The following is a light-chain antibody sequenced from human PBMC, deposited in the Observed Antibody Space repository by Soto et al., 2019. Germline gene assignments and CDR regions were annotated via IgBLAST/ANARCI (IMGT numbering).Light chain of an antibody. CDR3: SSFTSSKTWV. CDR2: EVI. Sequence: QSALTQPASVSGSPGQSIAISCTGTSRDVGGYDYVSWFQHHPGRAPKLLIYEVINRPSGVSTRFSGSKSGNTASLTISGLQAEDEADFYCSSFTSSKTWVFGGGTKVTVL. V-gene: IGLV2-14*01. CDR1: SRDVGGYDY. J-gene: IGLJ3*02.